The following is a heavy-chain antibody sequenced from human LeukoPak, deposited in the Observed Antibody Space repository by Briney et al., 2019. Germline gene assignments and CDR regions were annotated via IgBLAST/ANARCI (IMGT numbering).Heavy chain of an antibody. D-gene: IGHD6-13*01. Sequence: GGSLRLSCAASGFTVSSNYMSWVRQAPGKGLEWVSVIYSGGSTYYADSVKGRFTISRDNSKNTLYLQMNSLRAEDTAVYYCAKAPAAAAAPGFDYWGQGTLVTVSS. J-gene: IGHJ4*02. V-gene: IGHV3-53*01. CDR2: IYSGGST. CDR1: GFTVSSNY. CDR3: AKAPAAAAAPGFDY.